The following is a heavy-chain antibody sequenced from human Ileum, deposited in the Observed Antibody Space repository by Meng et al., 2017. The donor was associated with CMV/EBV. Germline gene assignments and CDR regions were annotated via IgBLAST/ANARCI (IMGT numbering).Heavy chain of an antibody. V-gene: IGHV3-23*01. CDR1: GFMVSNYA. CDR2: IRYNADNT. D-gene: IGHD3-3*01. Sequence: GGSLRLSCAAASGFMVSNYAMSWVRQAPGEGLEWISAIRYNADNTFYKDSVKGRFIISRYNSRSTLYLQMNSLRVDDTAVYFCASSGAHFWSGFLAWGQGTLVTVSS. J-gene: IGHJ5*02. CDR3: ASSGAHFWSGFLA.